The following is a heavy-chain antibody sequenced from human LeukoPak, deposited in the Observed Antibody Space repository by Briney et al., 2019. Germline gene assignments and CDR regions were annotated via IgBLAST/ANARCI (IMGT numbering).Heavy chain of an antibody. D-gene: IGHD2-2*01. CDR1: GFSLSTSGMS. J-gene: IGHJ4*02. CDR2: IDWDDDK. CDR3: AHLLGYCSSTSCRLGWYFDY. Sequence: QTLTLTCTFSGFSLSTSGMSVSWIRQPPGKALEWLARIDWDDDKRYSPSLKSRLIITKDTSKTQVVLTMTNMDPVDTATYYCAHLLGYCSSTSCRLGWYFDYWGQGTLVTVSS. V-gene: IGHV2-5*08.